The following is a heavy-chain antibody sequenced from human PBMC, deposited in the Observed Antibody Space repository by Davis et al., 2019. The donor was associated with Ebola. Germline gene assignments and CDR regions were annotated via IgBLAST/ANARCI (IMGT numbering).Heavy chain of an antibody. CDR2: IYSGGST. Sequence: GESLKISCAASGFTVSSNYMSWVRQAPGKGLEWVSVIYSGGSTYYADSVKGRFTISRDNAKNSLYLQMNSLRDEDTAVYYCARDPDFDWVYYYYYGMDVWGQGTTVTVSS. CDR3: ARDPDFDWVYYYYYGMDV. V-gene: IGHV3-53*01. J-gene: IGHJ6*02. D-gene: IGHD3-9*01. CDR1: GFTVSSNY.